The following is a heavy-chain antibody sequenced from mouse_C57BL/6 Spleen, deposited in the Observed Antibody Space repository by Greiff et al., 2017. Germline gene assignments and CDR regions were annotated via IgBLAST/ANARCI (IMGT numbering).Heavy chain of an antibody. V-gene: IGHV1-85*01. CDR3: AIGVYYGSSPVDY. CDR1: GYTFTSSD. Sequence: VQLQQSGPELVNPGASVKLSCKASGYTFTSSDLNWVKQRPGQGLAWIGWFYPRDGSIKYNEKFKDKATLTVDTSSSTAYMVRNSLTSEDSAVYFCAIGVYYGSSPVDYWGQGTTLTVAS. D-gene: IGHD1-1*01. CDR2: FYPRDGSI. J-gene: IGHJ2*01.